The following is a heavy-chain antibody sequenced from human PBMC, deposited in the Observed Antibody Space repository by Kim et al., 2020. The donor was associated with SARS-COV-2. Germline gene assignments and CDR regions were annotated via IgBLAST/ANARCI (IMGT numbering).Heavy chain of an antibody. J-gene: IGHJ5*02. CDR2: IYFSGST. CDR1: GGSISSYY. CDR3: ARGFDP. V-gene: IGHV4-59*01. Sequence: SETLSLTCTVSGGSISSYYWSWIRQPPGKGLEWIGDIYFSGSTNYNPSLKSRGTISVDTSKNQFSLQLSSVTAADKAVYYCARGFDPWGQGTLVTVSS.